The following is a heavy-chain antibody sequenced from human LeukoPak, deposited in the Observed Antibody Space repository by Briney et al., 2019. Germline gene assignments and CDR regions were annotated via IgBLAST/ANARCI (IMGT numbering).Heavy chain of an antibody. CDR1: GGSISSYY. CDR3: ARVYRSRITIFGVVIIPSWFDP. V-gene: IGHV4-59*01. Sequence: SETLSLTCTVSGGSISSYYWSWIRQLPGKGLEWIGYIYYSGSTNYNPSLKSRVTISVDTSKNQFSLKLSSVTAADTAVYYCARVYRSRITIFGVVIIPSWFDPWGQGTLVTVSS. D-gene: IGHD3-3*01. J-gene: IGHJ5*02. CDR2: IYYSGST.